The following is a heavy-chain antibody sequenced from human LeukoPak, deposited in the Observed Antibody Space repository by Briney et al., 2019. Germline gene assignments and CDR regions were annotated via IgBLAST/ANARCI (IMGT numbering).Heavy chain of an antibody. Sequence: LSLTCTVSGYSISSNYYWAWIRQPPGKGLEWVSSISGSAATISYADSVKGRFTISRDNAKNSLYLQMNSLRAEDTAVYYCAREGMITFGGVIVGSHYYYYMDVWGKGTTVTVSS. CDR1: GYSISSNYY. CDR3: AREGMITFGGVIVGSHYYYYMDV. CDR2: ISGSAATI. J-gene: IGHJ6*03. D-gene: IGHD3-16*02. V-gene: IGHV3-11*04.